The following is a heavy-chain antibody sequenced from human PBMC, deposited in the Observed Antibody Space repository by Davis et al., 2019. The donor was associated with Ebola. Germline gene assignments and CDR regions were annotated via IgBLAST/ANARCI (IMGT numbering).Heavy chain of an antibody. D-gene: IGHD2-2*01. V-gene: IGHV3-21*01. J-gene: IGHJ6*03. CDR2: ISSSSSYI. CDR3: AKDPRYCSSTSCFYYYYYMDV. Sequence: GESLKISCAASGFTFSSYSMNWVRQAPGKGLEWVSSISSSSSYIYYADSVKGRFTISRDNAKNSLYLQMNSLRDEDTAVYYCAKDPRYCSSTSCFYYYYYMDVWGKGTTVTVSS. CDR1: GFTFSSYS.